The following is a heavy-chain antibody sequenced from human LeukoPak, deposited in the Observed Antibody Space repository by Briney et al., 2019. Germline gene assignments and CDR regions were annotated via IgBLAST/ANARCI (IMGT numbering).Heavy chain of an antibody. Sequence: GGSLRLSCAAPGFTFRRYWMSWVRQAPGKGLEWVANIKQEGSEKYYVDSVKGRFIISRDNAKNSLFLQMNSVTAEDTAVYFCARGVAGHADSDYSYSYGVEAWGHGTPVTVSS. J-gene: IGHJ6*02. D-gene: IGHD4-17*01. CDR1: GFTFRRYW. CDR2: IKQEGSEK. CDR3: ARGVAGHADSDYSYSYGVEA. V-gene: IGHV3-7*04.